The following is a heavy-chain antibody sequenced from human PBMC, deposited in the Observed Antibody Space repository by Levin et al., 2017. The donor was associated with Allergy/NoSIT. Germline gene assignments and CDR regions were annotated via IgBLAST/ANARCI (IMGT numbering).Heavy chain of an antibody. CDR3: ARGDIAPDY. V-gene: IGHV1-18*01. CDR1: GYTFMNYG. D-gene: IGHD5-12*01. J-gene: IGHJ4*02. CDR2: ISVNNGIT. Sequence: GESLKISCKASGYTFMNYGISWVRQAPGQGLEWMGWISVNNGITNYAQNLQGRVTMTTDTSTSIAYMELRSLTSDDPAVYYCARGDIAPDYWGQGTLVTVSS.